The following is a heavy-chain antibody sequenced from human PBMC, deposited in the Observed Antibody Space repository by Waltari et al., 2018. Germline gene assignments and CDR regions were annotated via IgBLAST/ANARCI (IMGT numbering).Heavy chain of an antibody. CDR3: ARHRDIVATMFDY. CDR1: GGSISSTNYY. V-gene: IGHV4-39*01. Sequence: QLQLEESGPGLVKPSETLSLTCTVSGGSISSTNYYWGWIRQPPGKGLEWIGTIYYSGRTYYTPSLKSRVTISVDTSKTQFSLKLSSVTAADTAVYYCARHRDIVATMFDYWGQGTLVTVSS. D-gene: IGHD5-12*01. CDR2: IYYSGRT. J-gene: IGHJ4*02.